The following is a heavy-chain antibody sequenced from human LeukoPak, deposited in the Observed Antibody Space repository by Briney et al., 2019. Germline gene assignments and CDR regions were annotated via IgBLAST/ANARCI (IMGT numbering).Heavy chain of an antibody. D-gene: IGHD1-26*01. CDR1: GFTFSDHY. J-gene: IGHJ4*02. CDR3: ARDPESGTSFDY. V-gene: IGHV3-11*01. Sequence: GGSLRLSCAASGFTFSDHYMSWIRQAPGKGLEWISYISISGNTIYYTDSVKGRFTISRDNAKNSLYLQMNSLRAEDTAVYYCARDPESGTSFDYWGQGTLVTVSS. CDR2: ISISGNTI.